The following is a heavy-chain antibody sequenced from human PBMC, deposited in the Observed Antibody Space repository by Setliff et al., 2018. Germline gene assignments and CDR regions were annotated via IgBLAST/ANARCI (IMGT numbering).Heavy chain of an antibody. CDR2: ISAYNGNT. D-gene: IGHD1-26*01. Sequence: ASVKVSCKASGYTFTSYGISWVRQAPGQGLEWMGWISAYNGNTNYAQKLQGRVTITRDTSTSTAYMELRSLRSDDTAVYYCARVPVVGATKLYWFDPWGQGTLVTVSS. CDR1: GYTFTSYG. J-gene: IGHJ5*02. CDR3: ARVPVVGATKLYWFDP. V-gene: IGHV1-18*01.